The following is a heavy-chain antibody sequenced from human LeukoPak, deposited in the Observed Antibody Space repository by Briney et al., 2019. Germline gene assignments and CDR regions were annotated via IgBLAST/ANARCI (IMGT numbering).Heavy chain of an antibody. CDR2: ISGSSGII. CDR1: GFTFNTYT. D-gene: IGHD3-22*01. J-gene: IGHJ4*02. Sequence: PGGSLRLSCAASGFTFNTYTMNWVRQAPGKGLEWVSYISGSSGIIDYADSVRGRFTISRDNAKNSLYLQMNSLGTEDTAAYYCAKGSYYDSSGSFYFDYWGQGTLVTVSS. V-gene: IGHV3-48*01. CDR3: AKGSYYDSSGSFYFDY.